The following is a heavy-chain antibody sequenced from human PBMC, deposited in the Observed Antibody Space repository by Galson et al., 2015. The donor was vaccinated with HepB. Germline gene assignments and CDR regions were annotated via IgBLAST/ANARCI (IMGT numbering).Heavy chain of an antibody. CDR2: INPYNGKS. D-gene: IGHD3-3*01. CDR1: GYTFHTYN. V-gene: IGHV1-18*04. CDR3: ARGGAMARSHYTESFDY. J-gene: IGHJ4*02. Sequence: SVKVSCKASGYTFHTYNINWVRQAPGQGLEWMGWINPYNGKSNSPQKLQGRVSMTTDSSTSTAYMELRGLRSGDTAVYYCARGGAMARSHYTESFDYWGQGTLVTVSS.